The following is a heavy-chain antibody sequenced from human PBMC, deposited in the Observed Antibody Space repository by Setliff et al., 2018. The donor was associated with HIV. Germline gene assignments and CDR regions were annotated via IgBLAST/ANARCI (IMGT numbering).Heavy chain of an antibody. CDR3: ARARITMIVVVPDAFDI. D-gene: IGHD3-22*01. J-gene: IGHJ3*02. Sequence: SVKVSCKASGGTFSSYAISWVRQAPGQGLEWMGGIIPILGIANYAQKFQGRVTITADESTSTAHMELSSLRSEDTAVYYCARARITMIVVVPDAFDIWGQGTMVTVS. CDR2: IIPILGIA. CDR1: GGTFSSYA. V-gene: IGHV1-69*10.